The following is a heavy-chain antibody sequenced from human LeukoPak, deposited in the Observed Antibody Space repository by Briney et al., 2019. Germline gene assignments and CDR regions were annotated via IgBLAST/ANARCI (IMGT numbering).Heavy chain of an antibody. J-gene: IGHJ6*02. D-gene: IGHD6-19*01. CDR3: ARQTYEYRSGWLNYYYYGMDV. CDR1: GGSISSYH. V-gene: IGHV4-59*01. Sequence: AETLSLTCTVSGGSISSYHWSWIRQPPGKGLEWIGYIYDSGGTNYNSSLKSRVTISVDTSKNQFYLKLSSLTAADTAVYYCARQTYEYRSGWLNYYYYGMDVWGQGTTVTVSS. CDR2: IYDSGGT.